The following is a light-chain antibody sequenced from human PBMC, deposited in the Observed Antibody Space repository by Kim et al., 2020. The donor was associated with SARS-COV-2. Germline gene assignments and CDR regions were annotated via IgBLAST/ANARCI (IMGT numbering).Light chain of an antibody. CDR1: KLGEKY. Sequence: SGYPGQTASITWAGDKLGEKYACWYQQKPGQSPVVVIHQDSARPSGIPERFSGSNSGNTATLTISGTQAMDEADYYCQAWDSRTVVFGGGTQLTVL. CDR3: QAWDSRTVV. CDR2: QDS. J-gene: IGLJ3*02. V-gene: IGLV3-1*01.